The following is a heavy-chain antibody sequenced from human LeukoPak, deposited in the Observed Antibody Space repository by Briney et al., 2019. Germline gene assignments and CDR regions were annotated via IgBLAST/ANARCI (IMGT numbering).Heavy chain of an antibody. Sequence: GGSLRLSCAASGFTFSSYTMNWVRQAPGKGLEWVASISGGGTYIYYVDSVKGRFTISRDNAKNSLFLQMSSLRVEDTAVYYCARDVRGNYYNFWGQGALVTVSS. J-gene: IGHJ4*02. V-gene: IGHV3-21*01. CDR2: ISGGGTYI. CDR1: GFTFSSYT. D-gene: IGHD1-26*01. CDR3: ARDVRGNYYNF.